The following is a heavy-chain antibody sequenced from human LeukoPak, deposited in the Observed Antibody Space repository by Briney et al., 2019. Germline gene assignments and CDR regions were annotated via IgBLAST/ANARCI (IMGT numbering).Heavy chain of an antibody. CDR1: GGSILTTNW. Sequence: SETLSLTCAVSGGSILTTNWWSWVRQPPGKGLEWIGEVHLSGASNYNPSLKSRVSMSIAKSKNQLSLKLTSVTAADTAMYYCARESGASSPFGFWGQGTLVTVSS. D-gene: IGHD1-26*01. V-gene: IGHV4-4*02. CDR3: ARESGASSPFGF. CDR2: VHLSGAS. J-gene: IGHJ4*02.